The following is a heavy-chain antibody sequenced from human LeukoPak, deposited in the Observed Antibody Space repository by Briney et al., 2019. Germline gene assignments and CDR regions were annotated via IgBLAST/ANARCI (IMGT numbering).Heavy chain of an antibody. CDR1: GFTFSSYA. D-gene: IGHD6-6*01. CDR3: AKDSSSSLVYYYYMDV. Sequence: PGGSLRLSCAASGFTFSSYAMSWVRQAPGKGLEWVSAISGSGGSTYYADSAKGRFTISRDNSKNTLYLQMNSLRAEDTAVYYCAKDSSSSLVYYYYMDVWGKGTTVTVSS. CDR2: ISGSGGST. J-gene: IGHJ6*03. V-gene: IGHV3-23*01.